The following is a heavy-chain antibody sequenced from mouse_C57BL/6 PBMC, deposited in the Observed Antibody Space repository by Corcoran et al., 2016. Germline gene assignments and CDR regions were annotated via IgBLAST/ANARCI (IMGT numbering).Heavy chain of an antibody. Sequence: EVQLVESGGGLVQPGGSLRLSCAASGFTFSSYGMHWVRQAPGKGLEWVAVIWYDGSNKYYADSVKGRFTISRDNSKNTLYLQMNSLRAEDTAVYYCAREANGVWPNFDYWGQGTLVTVSS. D-gene: IGHD1-1*02. V-gene: IGHV5-17*01. CDR2: IWYDGSNK. CDR3: AREANGVWPNFDY. CDR1: GFTFSSYG. J-gene: IGHJ4*01.